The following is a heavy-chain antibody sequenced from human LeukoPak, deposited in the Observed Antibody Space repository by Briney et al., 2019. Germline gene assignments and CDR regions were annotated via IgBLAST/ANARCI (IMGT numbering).Heavy chain of an antibody. CDR2: IYYSGST. CDR3: ARGYSSGWYKAPEYFQD. CDR1: GGSISSSIYY. J-gene: IGHJ1*01. D-gene: IGHD6-19*01. Sequence: SETLSLTCTVSGGSISSSIYYWGWIRQPPGKGLEWIGSIYYSGSTSYNPSLKSRVTISVDTSKNQFSLKLSSVTAADTAVYYCARGYSSGWYKAPEYFQDWGQGTLVTVSS. V-gene: IGHV4-39*07.